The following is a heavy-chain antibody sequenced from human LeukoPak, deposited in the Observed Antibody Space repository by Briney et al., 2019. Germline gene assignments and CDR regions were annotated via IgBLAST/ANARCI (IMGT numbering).Heavy chain of an antibody. CDR3: ARRAGEYSHPYDY. V-gene: IGHV3-53*01. CDR2: IYSGGNT. CDR1: GFTFSSYE. Sequence: SGGSLRLSCAASGFTFSSYEMNWVRQAPGKGLEWVSFIYSGGNTLYSDSVKGRFTISRDNSKNTLYLQMNSLRAEDTAVYYCARRAGEYSHPYDYWGQGTLVTVSS. J-gene: IGHJ4*02. D-gene: IGHD4-17*01.